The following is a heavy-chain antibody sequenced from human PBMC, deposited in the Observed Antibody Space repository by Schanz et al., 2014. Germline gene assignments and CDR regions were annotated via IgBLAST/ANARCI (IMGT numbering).Heavy chain of an antibody. D-gene: IGHD5-18*01. Sequence: QVQLVQSGAEVKKPGASVKVSCKTSGYTFTSHGISWVRQAPGQGLEWMGWITAYNGDTNYALKLQGRVTMTTDTSTGTAYMELRSLRSDDTALYYCTRGGYSYALSAFDIWGQGTMVTVPS. V-gene: IGHV1-18*01. J-gene: IGHJ3*02. CDR1: GYTFTSHG. CDR3: TRGGYSYALSAFDI. CDR2: ITAYNGDT.